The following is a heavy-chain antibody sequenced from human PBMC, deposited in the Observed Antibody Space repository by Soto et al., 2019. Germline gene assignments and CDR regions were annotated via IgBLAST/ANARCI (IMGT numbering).Heavy chain of an antibody. J-gene: IGHJ5*02. CDR2: IYYSGNT. V-gene: IGHV4-61*08. D-gene: IGHD5-18*01. CDR1: GXSVSSGDYY. Sequence: LSLTFTVSGXSVSSGDYYWSWIRQPPGKGLEWIGYIYYSGNTNYNPSLKSRVIISVDTSKNLFSLKLTSVTAADTAVYYCARIPVDTSMIYWLDPWGQGTLVTVSS. CDR3: ARIPVDTSMIYWLDP.